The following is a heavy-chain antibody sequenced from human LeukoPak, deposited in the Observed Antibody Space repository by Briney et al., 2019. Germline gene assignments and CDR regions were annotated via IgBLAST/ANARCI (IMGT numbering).Heavy chain of an antibody. V-gene: IGHV1-2*02. CDR1: GYTFTAYY. Sequence: EASVKVSCKASGYTFTAYYMHWVRQAPGQGLEWMRGINPKSGDTNYAQKFQDRVTMTRDTSMSTAYMEISRLRYDDTAVYYCGRGIQSFDPWGQGTLVTVSS. CDR3: GRGIQSFDP. CDR2: INPKSGDT. J-gene: IGHJ5*02.